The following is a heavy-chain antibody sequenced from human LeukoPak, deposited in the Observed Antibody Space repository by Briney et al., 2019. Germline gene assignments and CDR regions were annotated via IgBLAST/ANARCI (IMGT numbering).Heavy chain of an antibody. J-gene: IGHJ4*02. D-gene: IGHD6-13*01. CDR1: GFTFSSYG. CDR3: APFSAVTHYYFDY. Sequence: GGSLRLSCAASGFTFSSYGMHWVRQAPGKGLEWVAVISYDGSNKYYADSVKGRFTISRDNSKNTLYLQMNSLGAEDTAVYYCAPFSAVTHYYFDYWGQGTLVTVSS. V-gene: IGHV3-30*03. CDR2: ISYDGSNK.